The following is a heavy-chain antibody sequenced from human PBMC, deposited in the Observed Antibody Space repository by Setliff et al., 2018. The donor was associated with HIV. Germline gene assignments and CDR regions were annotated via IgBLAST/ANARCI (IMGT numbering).Heavy chain of an antibody. D-gene: IGHD3-10*01. J-gene: IGHJ4*02. V-gene: IGHV4-39*01. Sequence: SETLSLTCTVSGGSISSTSYYWGWIRQPPGTGLEWIGSISSSGNTYYNPSLKRRVTTSVDTPKNQFSLKPNSVTAADTAVYYCSKTIGSYFDIFDNWGQGTLVTVSS. CDR1: GGSISSTSYY. CDR3: SKTIGSYFDIFDN. CDR2: ISSSGNT.